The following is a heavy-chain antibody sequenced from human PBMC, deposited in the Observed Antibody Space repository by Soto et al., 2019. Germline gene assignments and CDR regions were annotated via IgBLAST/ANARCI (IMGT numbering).Heavy chain of an antibody. D-gene: IGHD2-15*01. CDR1: GGTFSSYA. V-gene: IGHV1-69*13. Sequence: ASVKVSGTASGGTFSSYAISCVRQAPGQGLEWMGGIIPIFGTANYAQKFQGRVTITADESTSTAYTELSSLRSEDTAVYYCASRSIGYCSGGSCYSVDIYYYYYMDVWGKGTTVTVSS. CDR3: ASRSIGYCSGGSCYSVDIYYYYYMDV. CDR2: IIPIFGTA. J-gene: IGHJ6*03.